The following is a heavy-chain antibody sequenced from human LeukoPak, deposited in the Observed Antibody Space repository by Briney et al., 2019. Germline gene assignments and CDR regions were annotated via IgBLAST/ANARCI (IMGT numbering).Heavy chain of an antibody. Sequence: PGGSLRLSCAVSGFTFSRYEMNWVRQAPGKGLEWVSYISRSGSTIYYADSVKGRFTISRDNAKNSLYLQMNSLRAEDTAVYFCARDASVYNTFDYWGQGTLVTVSS. CDR3: ARDASVYNTFDY. J-gene: IGHJ4*02. D-gene: IGHD5/OR15-5a*01. CDR1: GFTFSRYE. V-gene: IGHV3-48*03. CDR2: ISRSGSTI.